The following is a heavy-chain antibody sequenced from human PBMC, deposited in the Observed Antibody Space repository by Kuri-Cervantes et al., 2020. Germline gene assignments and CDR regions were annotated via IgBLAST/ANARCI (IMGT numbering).Heavy chain of an antibody. J-gene: IGHJ4*02. CDR1: GGSISSSSYY. V-gene: IGHV4-39*07. Sequence: SETLSLTCTVSGGSISSSSYYWGWIRQPPGKGLEWIGSIYYSGTTYYSPSLKSRVTISVDTSKNQFSLKLSSVTAADTAVYYCAREHGSGSYYRAREEGCFDYWGQGTLVTCSS. CDR2: IYYSGTT. D-gene: IGHD3-10*01. CDR3: AREHGSGSYYRAREEGCFDY.